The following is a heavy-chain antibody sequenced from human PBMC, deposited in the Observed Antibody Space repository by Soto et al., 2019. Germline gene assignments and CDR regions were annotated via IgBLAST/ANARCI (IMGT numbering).Heavy chain of an antibody. V-gene: IGHV1-24*01. D-gene: IGHD2-2*01. CDR1: GYTLTDLS. Sequence: ASVKVSCPVSGYTLTDLSMHWLRQAPGKGLEWMGGFDPEDGETIYAQKFQGRVTMTEDTSTDTAYMELSSLRSEDTAVYYCATDLPIVVVTAAQFPCTDVGRQ. CDR3: ATDLPIVVVTAAQFPCTDV. J-gene: IGHJ6*02. CDR2: FDPEDGET.